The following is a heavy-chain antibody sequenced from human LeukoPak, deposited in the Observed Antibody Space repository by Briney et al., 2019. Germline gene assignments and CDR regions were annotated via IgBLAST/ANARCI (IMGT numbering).Heavy chain of an antibody. CDR3: ARDPFYFDAAGSDDY. J-gene: IGHJ4*02. Sequence: GRSLRLSCAASEFTFNSYSFNWIRQPPGGGLEWVSSISSGSTYIYYSDSVKGRFTVSRDNAKNSLFLQMNNLRAEDTAVYYCARDPFYFDAAGSDDYWGQGTLVTVSS. CDR1: EFTFNSYS. D-gene: IGHD3-10*01. V-gene: IGHV3-21*01. CDR2: ISSGSTYI.